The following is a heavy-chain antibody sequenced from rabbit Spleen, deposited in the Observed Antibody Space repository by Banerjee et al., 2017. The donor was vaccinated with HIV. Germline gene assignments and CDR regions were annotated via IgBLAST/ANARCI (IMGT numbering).Heavy chain of an antibody. CDR3: ARDGAGGSYFAL. J-gene: IGHJ4*01. CDR2: IDPVFGIT. D-gene: IGHD8-1*01. V-gene: IGHV1S7*01. CDR1: DFPPGSN. Sequence: GPRGGLVQLGGPWKFPGPPLDFPPGSNKMTGARQAPGKGLEWIGYIDPVFGITYYANWVNGRFSISRENAQNTVFLQMTSLTAADTATYFCARDGAGGSYFALWGPGTLVTVS.